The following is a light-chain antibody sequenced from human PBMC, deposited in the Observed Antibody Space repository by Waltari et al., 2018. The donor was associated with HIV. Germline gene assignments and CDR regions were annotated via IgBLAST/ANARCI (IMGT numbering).Light chain of an antibody. CDR2: GNS. V-gene: IGLV1-40*01. CDR1: RSNIGARFD. Sequence: QSVLTQPPSVSGAPGQRVTISCSGSRSNIGARFDVHWYQQIPGTAPKLLIYGNSKRPSGVPDRVSGSKSGTSASLAITGLQAEDEADYYCQSYDSSLSGSVFGGGTKLTVL. CDR3: QSYDSSLSGSV. J-gene: IGLJ3*02.